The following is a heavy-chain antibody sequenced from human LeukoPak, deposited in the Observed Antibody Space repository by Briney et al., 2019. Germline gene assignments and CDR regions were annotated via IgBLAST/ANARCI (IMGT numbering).Heavy chain of an antibody. D-gene: IGHD3-10*01. CDR1: GYTFTGYY. CDR2: INPNSGGT. V-gene: IGHV1-2*02. CDR3: ARSLYYYGSGSYYLSGY. J-gene: IGHJ4*02. Sequence: ASVKVSCKASGYTFTGYYMHWVRQAPGQGLEWMGWINPNSGGTNYAQKFQGRVTMTRDTSISTAYMELSRLRSDDTAVYYCARSLYYYGSGSYYLSGYWGQGTLVTVSS.